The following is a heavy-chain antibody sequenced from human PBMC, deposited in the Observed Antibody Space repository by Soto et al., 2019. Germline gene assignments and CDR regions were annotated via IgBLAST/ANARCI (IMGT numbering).Heavy chain of an antibody. V-gene: IGHV1-18*01. CDR1: GYTYTTYS. D-gene: IGHD3-22*01. J-gene: IGHJ4*02. Sequence: VASVKVSCKASGYTYTTYSLNWVRQAPGQGLEWMGWISASSGDTNYAQHFQGRVTMTTDTSTSTAYMELRSLGSDDTAVYYCARVDNSAYYLDYWGQGTLVTVSS. CDR3: ARVDNSAYYLDY. CDR2: ISASSGDT.